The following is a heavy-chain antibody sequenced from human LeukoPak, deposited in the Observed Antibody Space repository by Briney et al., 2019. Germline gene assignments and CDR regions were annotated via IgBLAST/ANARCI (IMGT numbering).Heavy chain of an antibody. CDR3: ARIRDGYNDAYDI. J-gene: IGHJ3*02. Sequence: ASVKVSCKTSGYTFNNYGVSWVRQAPGQGLEWMGWITAYNTDTYYAQKFQGRVTMTTDTSTNTAYMELRSLRSDDTAVYYCARIRDGYNDAYDIWGQGTMVTVPS. V-gene: IGHV1-18*01. D-gene: IGHD5-24*01. CDR1: GYTFNNYG. CDR2: ITAYNTDT.